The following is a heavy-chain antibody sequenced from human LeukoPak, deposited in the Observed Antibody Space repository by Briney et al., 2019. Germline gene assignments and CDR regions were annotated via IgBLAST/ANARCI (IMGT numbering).Heavy chain of an antibody. V-gene: IGHV4-61*02. Sequence: PSETLSLTCTVSGGSISSSSYYWSWIRQPAGKGLEWIGRIYTSGSTNYNPSLKSRVTISVDTSKNQFSLKLSSVTAADTAVYYCARGRARGIAAAGNWFDPWGQGTLVTVSS. CDR3: ARGRARGIAAAGNWFDP. D-gene: IGHD6-13*01. CDR1: GGSISSSSYY. J-gene: IGHJ5*02. CDR2: IYTSGST.